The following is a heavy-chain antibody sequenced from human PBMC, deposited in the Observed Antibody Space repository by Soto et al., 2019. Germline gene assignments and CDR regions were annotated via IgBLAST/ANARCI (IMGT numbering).Heavy chain of an antibody. Sequence: ASVKVSCKVSGYTLTELSMHWVLQAPGKGLEWMGGFDPEDGETIYAQKFQGRVTMTEDTSTDTAYMELSSLRSEDTAVYYCATDWIAARRTEYYHYGMDVWGQGTTVTVS. J-gene: IGHJ6*02. CDR1: GYTLTELS. V-gene: IGHV1-24*01. D-gene: IGHD6-6*01. CDR2: FDPEDGET. CDR3: ATDWIAARRTEYYHYGMDV.